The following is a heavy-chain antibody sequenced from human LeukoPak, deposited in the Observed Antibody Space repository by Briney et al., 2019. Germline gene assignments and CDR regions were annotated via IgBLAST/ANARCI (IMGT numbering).Heavy chain of an antibody. CDR2: INPNSGGT. J-gene: IGHJ1*01. Sequence: ASVKVSCKASGYTFTGYYMHWVRQAPGQGLEWMGWINPNSGGTNYAQKFQGRVTMTRDKSIRTAYMELSRLTSDDTAVYYCARGTGYYSDAEYFQHWGQGTLVTVSS. CDR1: GYTFTGYY. D-gene: IGHD3-22*01. CDR3: ARGTGYYSDAEYFQH. V-gene: IGHV1-2*02.